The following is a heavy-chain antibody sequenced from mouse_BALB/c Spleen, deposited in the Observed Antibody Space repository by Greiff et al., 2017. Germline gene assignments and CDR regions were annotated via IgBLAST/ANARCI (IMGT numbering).Heavy chain of an antibody. CDR1: GFSLTSYG. CDR3: ARNYGNYDWYFDV. J-gene: IGHJ1*01. Sequence: VQGVESGPGLVQPSQSLSITCTVSGFSLTSYGVHWVRQSPGKGLEWLGVIWSGGSTDYNAAFISRLSISKDNSKSQVFFKMNSLQANDTAIYYCARNYGNYDWYFDVWGAGTTVTVSS. D-gene: IGHD2-1*01. V-gene: IGHV2-2*02. CDR2: IWSGGST.